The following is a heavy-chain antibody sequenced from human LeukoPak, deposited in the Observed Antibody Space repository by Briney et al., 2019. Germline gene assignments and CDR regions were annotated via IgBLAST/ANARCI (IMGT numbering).Heavy chain of an antibody. Sequence: SVKVSCKASGGTFSSYAISWMRQAPGQGLEWMGGIIPIFGTANYAQKFQGRVTITADESTSTAYMELSSLRSEDTAVYYCAREMGTSGWLDYWGQGTLVTVSS. CDR1: GGTFSSYA. J-gene: IGHJ4*02. D-gene: IGHD6-19*01. CDR2: IIPIFGTA. CDR3: AREMGTSGWLDY. V-gene: IGHV1-69*01.